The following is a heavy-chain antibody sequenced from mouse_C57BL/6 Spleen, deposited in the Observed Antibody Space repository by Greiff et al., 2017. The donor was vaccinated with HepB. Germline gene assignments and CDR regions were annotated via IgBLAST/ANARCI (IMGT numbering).Heavy chain of an antibody. CDR3: TRGNYYGSSSGYFDY. CDR1: GYTFTDYE. Sequence: VQLQQSGAELVRPGASVTLSCKASGYTFTDYEMHWVKQTPVHGLEWIGAIDPETGGTAYNQKFKGKAILTADKSSSTAYMELRSLTSEDSAVYYCTRGNYYGSSSGYFDYCGQGTTLTVSS. D-gene: IGHD1-1*01. CDR2: IDPETGGT. V-gene: IGHV1-15*01. J-gene: IGHJ2*01.